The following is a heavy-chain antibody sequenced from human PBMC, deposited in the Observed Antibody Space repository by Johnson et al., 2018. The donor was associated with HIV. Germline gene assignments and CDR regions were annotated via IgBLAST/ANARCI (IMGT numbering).Heavy chain of an antibody. D-gene: IGHD1-26*01. CDR2: IRWNSGSI. CDR3: AKDTGLGIVGAYFDI. Sequence: VQLVESGGGLVQPGRSLRLSCAASGFTFDDYAMHWVRQAPGKGLEWVSGIRWNSGSIGYADSVKGRFTISRDNAKNSLYLQMNSLRAEEPALYYCAKDTGLGIVGAYFDIWGQGTMVTVSS. CDR1: GFTFDDYA. V-gene: IGHV3-9*01. J-gene: IGHJ3*02.